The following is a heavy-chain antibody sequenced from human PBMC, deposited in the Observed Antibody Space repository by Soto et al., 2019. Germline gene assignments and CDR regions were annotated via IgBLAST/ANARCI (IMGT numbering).Heavy chain of an antibody. J-gene: IGHJ3*02. D-gene: IGHD3-16*01. Sequence: SETLSLTCTVSGGSISSGGYYWSWIRQHPGKGLEWIGYIYYSGSTYYNPSLKSRVTISVDTSKNQFSLKLSSVTAADTAVYYCARAFGAGASAFDIWGQGTMVTVSS. CDR2: IYYSGST. V-gene: IGHV4-31*03. CDR1: GGSISSGGYY. CDR3: ARAFGAGASAFDI.